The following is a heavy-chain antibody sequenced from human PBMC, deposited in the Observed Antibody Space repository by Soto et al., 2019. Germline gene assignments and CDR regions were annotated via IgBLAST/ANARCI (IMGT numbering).Heavy chain of an antibody. CDR2: SIPICGTA. V-gene: IGHV1-69*01. CDR1: GGTFSRHA. J-gene: IGHJ4*02. Sequence: QVQLVQSGAEVRKPWSSVTVSCKASGGTFSRHAISWVRQAPGQGLEWMGGSIPICGTANHAQKFQGRVTIIADESTSTVYMELSSLRSEDTAMYYCARGWGYDSNDYYYAYWGQGTLVIVSS. CDR3: ARGWGYDSNDYYYAY. D-gene: IGHD3-22*01.